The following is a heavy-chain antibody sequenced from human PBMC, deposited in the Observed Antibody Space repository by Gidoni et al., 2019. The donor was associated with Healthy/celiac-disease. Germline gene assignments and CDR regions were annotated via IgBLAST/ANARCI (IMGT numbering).Heavy chain of an antibody. D-gene: IGHD2-15*01. CDR2: IIPSFGTA. V-gene: IGHV1-69*01. CDR3: ARVGDSEYCSGGSCYDDAFDI. Sequence: VQLVQSGAEVETPGSSVNVHCKESVSTFSSFSIRCVRQDRGQGLEWMGGIIPSFGTANYAQKVQVRVTITADESTSTAYMELSSLRSEDTAVYYCARVGDSEYCSGGSCYDDAFDIWGQGTMVTVSS. CDR1: VSTFSSFS. J-gene: IGHJ3*02.